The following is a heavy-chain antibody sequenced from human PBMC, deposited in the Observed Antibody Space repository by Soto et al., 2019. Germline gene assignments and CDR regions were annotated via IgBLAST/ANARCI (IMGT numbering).Heavy chain of an antibody. CDR2: IWYDGSNR. V-gene: IGHV3-33*01. CDR3: AREELRDYGDYELNYGMDV. CDR1: GFTFSSYG. Sequence: QVQLVESGGGVVQPGRSLRLSCAATGFTFSSYGMYWVRQAAGKGLEWVAVIWYDGSNRYYADSVKGRFTISRDNSKNTWYLQMNSLRAEDTAVYYCAREELRDYGDYELNYGMDVWGQGTTVTVSS. D-gene: IGHD4-17*01. J-gene: IGHJ6*02.